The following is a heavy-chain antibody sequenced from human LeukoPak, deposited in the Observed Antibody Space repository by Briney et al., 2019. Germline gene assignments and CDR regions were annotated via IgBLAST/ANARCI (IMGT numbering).Heavy chain of an antibody. CDR1: GFTFTSYA. CDR3: ARGTRGFDY. D-gene: IGHD3-10*01. CDR2: ISSNGGST. V-gene: IGHV3-64*01. Sequence: GGSLKLSWAASGFTFTSYAMHWVRQAPGKGLEYVSAISSNGGSTYYANSVKGRFTISRDNSKNTLYLQMGSLRAEDMAVYYCARGTRGFDYCGQGDLVTVSS. J-gene: IGHJ4*02.